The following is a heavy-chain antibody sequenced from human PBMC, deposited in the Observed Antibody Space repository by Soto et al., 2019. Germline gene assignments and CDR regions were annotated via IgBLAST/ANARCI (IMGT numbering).Heavy chain of an antibody. CDR3: AKDRGLAESGRWSHYYYGKDV. CDR1: GFTLTNNG. D-gene: IGHD1-26*01. V-gene: IGHV3-30*18. Sequence: GGSLRLSCVASGFTLTNNGMHWVRQAPGQGLEWVAVISSDGSSKDYGDSVRGRFTISRDNSKNTLVLEMNSLRSEDTAVYYCAKDRGLAESGRWSHYYYGKDVWGQGTTVTVS. CDR2: ISSDGSSK. J-gene: IGHJ6*02.